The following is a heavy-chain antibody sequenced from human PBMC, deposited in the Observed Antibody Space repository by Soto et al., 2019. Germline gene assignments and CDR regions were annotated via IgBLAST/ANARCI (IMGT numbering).Heavy chain of an antibody. CDR3: ARDHNWSFDY. V-gene: IGHV3-48*02. Sequence: EVQLVEAGGGLVQPGGALRLSCAASGLTFDDYSMNGVRQAPGKGLEWVSYIGRTRKYIDYADSVKGRFTISRDGAKNSLFLQMNSLRDEDTAVYYCARDHNWSFDYWGQGIPVTVAS. J-gene: IGHJ4*02. CDR2: IGRTRKYI. CDR1: GLTFDDYS. D-gene: IGHD1-20*01.